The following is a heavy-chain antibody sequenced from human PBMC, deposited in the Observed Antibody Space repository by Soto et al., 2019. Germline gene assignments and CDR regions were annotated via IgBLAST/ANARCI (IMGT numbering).Heavy chain of an antibody. V-gene: IGHV3-23*01. CDR3: ANWGPYDYSNYDVHSHYYYGMDV. CDR1: GFTFSSYS. D-gene: IGHD4-4*01. Sequence: PXGFLRLSCAASGFTFSSYSMSWVREAPGKGLEWVSAISGSGGSTYYADSVKGRFTISRDNSKNTLYLQMNSLRAEDTAVYYCANWGPYDYSNYDVHSHYYYGMDVWGQGTTVTVSS. J-gene: IGHJ6*02. CDR2: ISGSGGST.